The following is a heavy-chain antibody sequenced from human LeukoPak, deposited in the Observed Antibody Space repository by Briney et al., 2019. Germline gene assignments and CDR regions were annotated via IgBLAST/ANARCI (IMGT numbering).Heavy chain of an antibody. J-gene: IGHJ4*02. CDR3: AREMDTGIRYYFDY. CDR2: IWYDGSNK. Sequence: GRSLRLSCAVSGFTFSRYGMHWVRQAPGKGLDWVAVIWYDGSNKYYADSVKGRFTISRDNSKNTLYLQMSSLRAEDTAVYYCAREMDTGIRYYFDYWGQGTLVTVSS. V-gene: IGHV3-33*01. CDR1: GFTFSRYG. D-gene: IGHD5-18*01.